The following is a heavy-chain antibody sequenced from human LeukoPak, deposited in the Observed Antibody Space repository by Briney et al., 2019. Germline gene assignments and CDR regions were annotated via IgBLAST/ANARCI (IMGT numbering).Heavy chain of an antibody. CDR3: ARDRGGIGYYMDV. CDR1: GFTFSSYE. D-gene: IGHD3-16*02. CDR2: ISSSSGNI. V-gene: IGHV3-48*01. J-gene: IGHJ6*03. Sequence: GGSLRLSCAASGFTFSSYEMNWVRQAPGKGLEWVSYISSSSGNIYCADSVKGRFTISRDNAKTSLYLQMNSLRAEDTALYYCARDRGGIGYYMDVWGKGTTVTVSS.